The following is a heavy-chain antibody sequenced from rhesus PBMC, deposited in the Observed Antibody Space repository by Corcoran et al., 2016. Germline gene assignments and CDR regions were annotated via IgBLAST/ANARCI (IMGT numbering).Heavy chain of an antibody. CDR3: ARQGVF. V-gene: IGHV4-165*01. J-gene: IGHJ4*01. D-gene: IGHD3-34*01. CDR1: GGSISGYY. Sequence: QVQLQESGPGLVKPSETLSLTCAVSGGSISGYYWTWVRQPPGKGLGWIGNIGGSSGRTNYNPSLKNRVTISKDTSKNQFSLNLTSVTAADTAVYYCARQGVFWGQGVLVTVSS. CDR2: IGGSSGRT.